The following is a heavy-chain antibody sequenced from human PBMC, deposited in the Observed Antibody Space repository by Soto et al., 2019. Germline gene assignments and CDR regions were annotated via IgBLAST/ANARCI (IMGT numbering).Heavy chain of an antibody. D-gene: IGHD3-10*01. CDR3: ARGSYYGSGSYRDIDV. CDR1: GYTFTSYD. J-gene: IGHJ6*02. CDR2: MNPNGGNT. Sequence: QVQLVQSGAEVKKPGASVKVSCKASGYTFTSYDINWVRQATGQGLEWMGWMNPNGGNTGYAQKFQGRVTMTRNTTISTAYSELISLRSEDTAVYYCARGSYYGSGSYRDIDVWGQGPTGTVSS. V-gene: IGHV1-8*01.